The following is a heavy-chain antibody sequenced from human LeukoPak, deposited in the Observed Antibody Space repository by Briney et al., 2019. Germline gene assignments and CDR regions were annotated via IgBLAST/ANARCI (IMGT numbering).Heavy chain of an antibody. CDR1: GGSFSGYY. Sequence: PSETLSLTCAVYGGSFSGYYWSWIRQPPGKGLEWIGEINHSGSTNYNPSLKSRVTISVDTSKNQFSLKLSSVTAADTAVYYCASQDYYDSSGYDFDYWGQGTLVTVSS. V-gene: IGHV4-34*01. D-gene: IGHD3-22*01. CDR3: ASQDYYDSSGYDFDY. CDR2: INHSGST. J-gene: IGHJ4*02.